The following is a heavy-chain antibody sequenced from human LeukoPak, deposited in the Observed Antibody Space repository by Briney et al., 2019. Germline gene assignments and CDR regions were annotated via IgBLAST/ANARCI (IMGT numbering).Heavy chain of an antibody. D-gene: IGHD2-2*01. CDR2: IYPGNSDT. CDR1: GYSFTVYW. Sequence: GESLKISCKGSGYSFTVYWIGWVRQMPGKRLEWMGIIYPGNSDTRYSPSFQGQVTISADKSISTAYLQWSSLKASDTAMYYCARRKGCSSTSCPPDFWGQGTLVTVSS. CDR3: ARRKGCSSTSCPPDF. V-gene: IGHV5-51*01. J-gene: IGHJ4*02.